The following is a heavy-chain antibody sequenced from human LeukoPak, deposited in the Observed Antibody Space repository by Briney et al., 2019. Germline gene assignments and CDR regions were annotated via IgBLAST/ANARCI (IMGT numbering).Heavy chain of an antibody. Sequence: ASVKVSCKTSGYTFSDYYLHWVRQAPGQGLEWMGWINPSSGGTKYVQKFQGRVTMTRDTSISTGYMELSRLRSDDTAVYYCARDPSNTVGRNIYFDYWGQGTLVTVSS. CDR2: INPSSGGT. CDR1: GYTFSDYY. V-gene: IGHV1-2*02. J-gene: IGHJ4*02. CDR3: ARDPSNTVGRNIYFDY. D-gene: IGHD1-14*01.